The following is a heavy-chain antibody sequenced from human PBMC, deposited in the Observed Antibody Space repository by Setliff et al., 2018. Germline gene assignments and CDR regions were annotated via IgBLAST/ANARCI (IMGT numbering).Heavy chain of an antibody. CDR1: SYTFSSYG. CDR3: ARDRRNIVVAVVNAAFDI. Sequence: ASVKVSCKASSYTFSSYGISWVRQAPGQGLEWMGWISAYNGDTNYAQNLQGRVTMTTDTSTSTAYMGLRSLRSDDTAVYYCARDRRNIVVAVVNAAFDIWGQGTMVTVSS. J-gene: IGHJ3*02. CDR2: ISAYNGDT. V-gene: IGHV1-18*01. D-gene: IGHD2-15*01.